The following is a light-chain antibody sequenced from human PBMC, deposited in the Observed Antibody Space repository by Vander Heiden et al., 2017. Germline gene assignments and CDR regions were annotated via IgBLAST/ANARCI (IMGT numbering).Light chain of an antibody. CDR3: QQYYNTPYT. Sequence: DIVMTQSPDSLAGSLGERATITCKSSQSVLYSSNNKNYLAWYQQKPGQPPKLLIYWASTRESGVPDRFSGSGSGTDFSLTISSLQAEDVSFYYCQQYYNTPYTFGQGTKLEIK. J-gene: IGKJ2*01. CDR2: WAS. CDR1: QSVLYSSNNKNY. V-gene: IGKV4-1*01.